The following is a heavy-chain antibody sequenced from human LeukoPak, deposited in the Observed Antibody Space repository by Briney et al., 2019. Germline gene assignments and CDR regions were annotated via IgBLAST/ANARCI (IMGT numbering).Heavy chain of an antibody. CDR2: IKQDGSES. J-gene: IGHJ4*02. Sequence: GGSLRLSCAASGFTFGTYWMSWVRQAPGKGLEWEANIKQDGSESYYVDFVKGRFTISRDNAKNSLYLQMNSLRAEDTAVFYCATERWGSSSWDYWGQGTLVTVSS. CDR3: ATERWGSSSWDY. CDR1: GFTFGTYW. D-gene: IGHD6-13*01. V-gene: IGHV3-7*05.